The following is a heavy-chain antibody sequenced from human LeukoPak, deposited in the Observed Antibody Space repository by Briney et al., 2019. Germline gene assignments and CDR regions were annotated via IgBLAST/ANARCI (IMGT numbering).Heavy chain of an antibody. CDR3: ARGGGTDFSFDP. Sequence: PSQTLSLTCTVSGGSISSGDYYWSWIRQPPGKGLEWIGYIYYSGTTYYNPSLKSRVTISVDTSKNQFSLKLSSVTAADTAVYYCARGGGTDFSFDPWGQGTLVTVSS. V-gene: IGHV4-30-4*01. D-gene: IGHD1-1*01. CDR2: IYYSGTT. CDR1: GGSISSGDYY. J-gene: IGHJ5*02.